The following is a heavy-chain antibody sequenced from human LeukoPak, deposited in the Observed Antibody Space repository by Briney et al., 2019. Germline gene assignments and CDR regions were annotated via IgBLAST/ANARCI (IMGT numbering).Heavy chain of an antibody. CDR3: ARVTGYRIEDYFDY. CDR1: GYTFTSYD. V-gene: IGHV1-8*01. CDR2: MNPNSGNT. J-gene: IGHJ4*02. Sequence: ASVKVSCKASGYTFTSYDINWVRQATGQGLEWMGWMNPNSGNTGYAQKFQGRVTMTRNTSISTAYMELSSLRSEDTAVYYCARVTGYRIEDYFDYWGQGTLVTVSS. D-gene: IGHD6-13*01.